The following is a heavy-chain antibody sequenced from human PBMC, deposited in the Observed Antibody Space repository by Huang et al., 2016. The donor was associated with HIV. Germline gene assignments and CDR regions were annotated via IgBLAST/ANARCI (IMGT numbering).Heavy chain of an antibody. CDR3: ARSAYGDLDY. Sequence: QVHLVQSGAEVKKPGASVKVSCKASGYTLTNYDINWVRQAPGRGLQWMGWMNPNPGNTGFAQSFQGRVTITRKTSITTAYMELTSLTSEDTAVYYCARSAYGDLDYWGLGTLVIVSS. CDR1: GYTLTNYD. D-gene: IGHD4-17*01. J-gene: IGHJ4*02. V-gene: IGHV1-8*03. CDR2: MNPNPGNT.